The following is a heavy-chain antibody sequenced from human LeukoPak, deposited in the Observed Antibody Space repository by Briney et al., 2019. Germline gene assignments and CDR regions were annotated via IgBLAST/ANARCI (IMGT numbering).Heavy chain of an antibody. J-gene: IGHJ4*02. Sequence: ASVKVSCKASGYTFTSYDINWVRQATGQGLEWMGWMNPNSGNTGYAQKFQGRVTMTRNTSISTAYMELSSLRSEDTAVYYCARVPADTNYYDSSGLNNFDYWGQGTLVTDSS. CDR3: ARVPADTNYYDSSGLNNFDY. CDR1: GYTFTSYD. V-gene: IGHV1-8*01. CDR2: MNPNSGNT. D-gene: IGHD3-22*01.